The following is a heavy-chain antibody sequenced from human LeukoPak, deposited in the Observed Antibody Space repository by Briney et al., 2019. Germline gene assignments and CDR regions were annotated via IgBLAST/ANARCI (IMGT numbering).Heavy chain of an antibody. Sequence: PGGSLRLSCAASGFTFSSYEMNWVRQAPGKGLEWVSYISSSGSTIYYADSVKGRFTISRDNAKNSLYLQMNSLRDEDTAVYYCARDKEAAVDFWSGYYPLWGQGTLVTVSS. CDR2: ISSSGSTI. CDR1: GFTFSSYE. J-gene: IGHJ4*02. V-gene: IGHV3-48*03. D-gene: IGHD3-3*01. CDR3: ARDKEAAVDFWSGYYPL.